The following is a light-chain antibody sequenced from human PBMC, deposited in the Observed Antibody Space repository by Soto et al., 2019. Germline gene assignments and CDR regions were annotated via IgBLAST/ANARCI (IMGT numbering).Light chain of an antibody. J-gene: IGKJ2*01. V-gene: IGKV3-11*01. CDR3: QHYGSSPPYT. CDR2: DAS. Sequence: EIVLTQSPATLSLSPGERSTLSCRASQSVHNYLAWYQQKPGQAPRLLNYDASNRATGIPARFSGSGSGTDFTLTISSLEPEDFAVYYCQHYGSSPPYTFGQGTKVDIK. CDR1: QSVHNY.